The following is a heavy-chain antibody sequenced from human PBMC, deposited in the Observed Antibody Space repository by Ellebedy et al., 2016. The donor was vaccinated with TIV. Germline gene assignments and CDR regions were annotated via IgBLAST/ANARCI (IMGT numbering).Heavy chain of an antibody. CDR1: GFTVSSNY. J-gene: IGHJ4*02. CDR2: ISNNGGDT. Sequence: GGSLRLSXAASGFTVSSNYMSWVRQAPGKGLEWVSSISNNGGDTKYADSMKGRLTISRDNSKNILHLQMSSLRVEDTAVYYCAVNWNGDFWGQGSLVTVSP. CDR3: AVNWNGDF. D-gene: IGHD1-20*01. V-gene: IGHV3-53*01.